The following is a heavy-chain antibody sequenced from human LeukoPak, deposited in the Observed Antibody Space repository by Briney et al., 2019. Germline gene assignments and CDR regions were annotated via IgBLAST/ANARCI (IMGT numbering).Heavy chain of an antibody. J-gene: IGHJ4*02. Sequence: GGSLRLSCAASGFTFSSCEMNWVRQAPGKGLEWVSYISSSSGTIYYADSVKGRFTISRDNAKNSLYLQVNSLRDEDTAVYYCTRRFGYWGRGTLVTVSS. CDR3: TRRFGY. V-gene: IGHV3-48*02. CDR1: GFTFSSCE. CDR2: ISSSSGTI.